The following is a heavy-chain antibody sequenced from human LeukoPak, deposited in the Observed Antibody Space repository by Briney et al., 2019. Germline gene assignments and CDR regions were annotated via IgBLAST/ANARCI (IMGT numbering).Heavy chain of an antibody. Sequence: GGSLRLSCAVSGFTFRGAAMTWVRQAPGKGLEWVSLISSSGNNAYYVDSVKGRFTISRDNSKNTLSLQMNSLRVEDTAIYYCAKDIQLSTWGLGTRVTVSS. J-gene: IGHJ3*01. CDR3: AKDIQLST. V-gene: IGHV3-23*01. CDR2: ISSSGNNA. CDR1: GFTFRGAA. D-gene: IGHD5-24*01.